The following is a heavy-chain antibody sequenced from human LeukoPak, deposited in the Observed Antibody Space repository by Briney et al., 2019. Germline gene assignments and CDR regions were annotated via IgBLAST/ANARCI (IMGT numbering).Heavy chain of an antibody. V-gene: IGHV1-69*13. CDR1: GGTFSSYA. J-gene: IGHJ6*03. Sequence: GASVKVSCKASGGTFSSYAISWVRQAPGQGLEWMGGIIPMFETANYAQKFQGRVTTTADEFTTTVYMELSSLRSEDTAVYYCARGIRYYDILTGHVKGHDNSYYYYMDVWGQGTAVTISS. D-gene: IGHD3-9*01. CDR2: IIPMFETA. CDR3: ARGIRYYDILTGHVKGHDNSYYYYMDV.